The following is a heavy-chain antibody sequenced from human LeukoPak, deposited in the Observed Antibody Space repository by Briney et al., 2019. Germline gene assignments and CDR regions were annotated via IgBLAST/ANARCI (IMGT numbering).Heavy chain of an antibody. D-gene: IGHD3-10*01. J-gene: IGHJ4*02. CDR2: IYSGGST. Sequence: GGSLRLSCAASGFTVSHYYMTWVRQAPGKGLECVSVIYSGGSTYSADSVKGRFTISRDNSRNMVYLQMSSLRAEDTAVYYCAGTRGSHPSPFDSWGQGTLVTVSS. CDR1: GFTVSHYY. V-gene: IGHV3-53*01. CDR3: AGTRGSHPSPFDS.